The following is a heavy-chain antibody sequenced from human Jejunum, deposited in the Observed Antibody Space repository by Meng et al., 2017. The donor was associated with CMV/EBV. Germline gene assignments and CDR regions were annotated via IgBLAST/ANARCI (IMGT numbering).Heavy chain of an antibody. V-gene: IGHV4-39*07. CDR2: IYYTGST. Sequence: IVSGASISTSTSYWGWIRQPPGKGLEWIGIIYYTGSTHYNPSLESRVSISVDTSKNQFFLKLSSVTAADTAVYFCARDSSRLYNSWGQGTLVTVSS. J-gene: IGHJ4*02. D-gene: IGHD1-20*01. CDR1: GASISTSTSY. CDR3: ARDSSRLYNS.